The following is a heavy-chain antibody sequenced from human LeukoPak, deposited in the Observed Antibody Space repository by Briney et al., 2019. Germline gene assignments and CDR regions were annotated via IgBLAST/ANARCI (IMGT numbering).Heavy chain of an antibody. D-gene: IGHD6-19*01. Sequence: GESLKISCKASGYSFTNYWIGWVRQMPGEGLEWMGFIYPADSDTRYSPSFQGQVTISADKSISTAYLLWSSLKASDTAMYYCARRSAYSSGWPFDYWGQGTLVTVSS. CDR1: GYSFTNYW. V-gene: IGHV5-51*01. CDR3: ARRSAYSSGWPFDY. J-gene: IGHJ4*02. CDR2: IYPADSDT.